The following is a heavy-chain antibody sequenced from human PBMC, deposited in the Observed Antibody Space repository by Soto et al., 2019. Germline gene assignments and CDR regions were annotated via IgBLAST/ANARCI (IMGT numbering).Heavy chain of an antibody. D-gene: IGHD4-4*01. Sequence: QVQLVQSGAEVKKPGASVKVSCKASGHTFAKYGITWVRQAPGQGFEWMGWISAYNGNTKYAQKFQGRVTMTTDTSTTIAYLELRSLISDDAAVYYCARSGGGNYRGTWFDPWGQGTLVTVSS. CDR2: ISAYNGNT. CDR3: ARSGGGNYRGTWFDP. J-gene: IGHJ5*02. V-gene: IGHV1-18*01. CDR1: GHTFAKYG.